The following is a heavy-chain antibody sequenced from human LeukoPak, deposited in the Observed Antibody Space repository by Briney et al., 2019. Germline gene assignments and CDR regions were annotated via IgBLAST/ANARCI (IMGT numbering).Heavy chain of an antibody. Sequence: GGSLRLSCAASGFTFSNYGMHWVRQAPGKGLEWVAVIWYDGSNKYYADSVKGRFTISRDNAKNSLYLQMNSLRDEDTAVYYCAREKVVRGVILPYYYYGMDVWGQGTTVTVSS. CDR1: GFTFSNYG. CDR3: AREKVVRGVILPYYYYGMDV. D-gene: IGHD3-10*01. J-gene: IGHJ6*02. CDR2: IWYDGSNK. V-gene: IGHV3-33*01.